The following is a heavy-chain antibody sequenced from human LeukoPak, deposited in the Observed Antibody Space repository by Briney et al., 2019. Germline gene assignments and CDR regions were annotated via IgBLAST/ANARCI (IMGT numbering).Heavy chain of an antibody. CDR2: IYTSGST. Sequence: PSETLSLTCTVSGGSISSYYWSWIRQPAGKGLEWIGRIYTSGSTNYSPSLKSRVTMSVDTSKNQFSLKLSSVTAADTAVYYCARDQSVVVPAAMGHYYYYMDVWGKGTTVTVSS. V-gene: IGHV4-4*07. CDR1: GGSISSYY. J-gene: IGHJ6*03. CDR3: ARDQSVVVPAAMGHYYYYMDV. D-gene: IGHD2-2*01.